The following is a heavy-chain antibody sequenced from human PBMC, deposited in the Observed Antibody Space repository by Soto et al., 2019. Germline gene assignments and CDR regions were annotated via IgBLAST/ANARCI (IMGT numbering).Heavy chain of an antibody. D-gene: IGHD4-17*01. J-gene: IGHJ6*02. CDR1: GGSFSGYY. Sequence: PSETLSLTCAVYGGSFSGYYWSWIRQPPGKGLEWIGEINHSGSTNYNPSLKSRVTISVDTSKNQFSLKLSSVTAADTAVYYCARGWTVTTSYYYYGMDVWGQGTTVTVSS. CDR2: INHSGST. V-gene: IGHV4-34*01. CDR3: ARGWTVTTSYYYYGMDV.